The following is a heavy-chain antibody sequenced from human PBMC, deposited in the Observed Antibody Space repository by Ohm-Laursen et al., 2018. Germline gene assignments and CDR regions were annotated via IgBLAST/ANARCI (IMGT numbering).Heavy chain of an antibody. Sequence: GASVKASCKASGYTFTGNYIYWVRQAPGQGLEWMGWIDPNSGGTYYTQKFQGTATMTRDTSITTAYLELNSLTSDDTAVYYCARRVAVERGLEYWGQGTLVTVSS. V-gene: IGHV1-2*02. CDR1: GYTFTGNY. CDR2: IDPNSGGT. J-gene: IGHJ4*02. D-gene: IGHD6-19*01. CDR3: ARRVAVERGLEY.